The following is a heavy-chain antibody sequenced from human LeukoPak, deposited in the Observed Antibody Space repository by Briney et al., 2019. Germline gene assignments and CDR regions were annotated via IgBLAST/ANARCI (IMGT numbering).Heavy chain of an antibody. Sequence: GGSLRLSCAASGFPFSNYAMSWVRQAPGKGLEWVAVISYDGSNKYYADSVKGRFTISRDNSKNTLYLQMNSLRAEDTAVYYCAKDRVAAAGTFGYWGQGTLVTVSS. V-gene: IGHV3-30*18. D-gene: IGHD6-13*01. CDR3: AKDRVAAAGTFGY. CDR1: GFPFSNYA. J-gene: IGHJ4*02. CDR2: ISYDGSNK.